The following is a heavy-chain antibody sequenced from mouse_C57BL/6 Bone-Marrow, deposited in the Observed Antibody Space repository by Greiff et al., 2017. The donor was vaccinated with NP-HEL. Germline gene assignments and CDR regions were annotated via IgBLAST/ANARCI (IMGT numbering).Heavy chain of an antibody. Sequence: QVQLKQSGAELARPGASVKLSCKASGYTFTSYGISWVKQRTGQGLEWIGEIYPRSGHTYYIEKFKGKATLTADKSSSTAYMELRSLTSEDSAVYFCARKAYYYGSKGYAMDYWGQGTSVTVSS. CDR2: IYPRSGHT. V-gene: IGHV1-81*01. D-gene: IGHD1-1*01. J-gene: IGHJ4*01. CDR3: ARKAYYYGSKGYAMDY. CDR1: GYTFTSYG.